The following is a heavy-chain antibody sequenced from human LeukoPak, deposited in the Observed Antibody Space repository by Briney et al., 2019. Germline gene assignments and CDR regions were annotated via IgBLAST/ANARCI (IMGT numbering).Heavy chain of an antibody. CDR1: GGSISSNY. CDR2: IYASGST. Sequence: PSETLSLTCTVSGGSISSNYWSWIRQPAGKGLEWIGRIYASGSTNYNPSLKSRVTMSVDTSKNQFSLNLSSVTAADTAMYYCALSFTLDYFDYWGQGTLVTVSS. J-gene: IGHJ4*02. CDR3: ALSFTLDYFDY. V-gene: IGHV4-4*07. D-gene: IGHD3-3*02.